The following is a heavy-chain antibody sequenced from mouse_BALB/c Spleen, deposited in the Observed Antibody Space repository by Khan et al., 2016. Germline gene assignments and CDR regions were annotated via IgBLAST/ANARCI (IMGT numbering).Heavy chain of an antibody. CDR2: INSDGSAI. D-gene: IGHD3-3*01. CDR3: MRHGYLRDEGYFDV. Sequence: EVQLLETGGGLVQPGGSRGLSCEGSGFTFSGFWMSWVRQRPGKTLEWIGDINSDGSAISYAPSLKARFTIFRDNDKSTLYLQMSNVRSEDRGRYCCMRHGYLRDEGYFDVCRAGTTLTVSS. CDR1: GFTFSGFW. J-gene: IGHJ1*01. V-gene: IGHV11-2*02.